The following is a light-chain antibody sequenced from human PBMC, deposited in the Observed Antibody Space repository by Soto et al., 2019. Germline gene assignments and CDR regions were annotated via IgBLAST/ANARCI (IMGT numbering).Light chain of an antibody. V-gene: IGLV1-51*01. CDR3: SSYTSSTFYV. J-gene: IGLJ1*01. CDR1: SSNIGNNY. CDR2: DNN. Sequence: QSVLTQPPSVSAAPGQKVTISCSGSSSNIGNNYVSWYQQLPGTAPKLLIYDNNKRPSGIPDRFSGSKSGTSATLGITGLQAEDEADYYCSSYTSSTFYVFGTGTKLTVL.